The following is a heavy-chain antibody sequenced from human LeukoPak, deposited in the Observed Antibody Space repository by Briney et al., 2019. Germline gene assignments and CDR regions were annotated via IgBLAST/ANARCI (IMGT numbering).Heavy chain of an antibody. CDR2: INHSGST. J-gene: IGHJ6*02. CDR1: GGSFSGYY. Sequence: SETLSLTCAVYGGSFSGYYWSWIRQPPGKGLEWIGEINHSGSTNYNPSLKSRVTISVDTSKNQFSLKLSSVTAADTAVYYCARGLHFSYDFWSGYYGYYGMDVWGQGTTVTVSS. D-gene: IGHD3-3*01. V-gene: IGHV4-34*01. CDR3: ARGLHFSYDFWSGYYGYYGMDV.